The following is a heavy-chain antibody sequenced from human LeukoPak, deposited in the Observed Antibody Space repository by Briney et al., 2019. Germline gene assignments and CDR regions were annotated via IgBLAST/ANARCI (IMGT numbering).Heavy chain of an antibody. Sequence: PSETLSLTCTVSGGFISIYYWSWIRQPPGKGLEWIGSIYYSGSTYYNPSLKSRVTISVDTSKSQFSLKLSSVTAADTAVYYCARGNLMTAFDYWGQGTLVTVSS. J-gene: IGHJ4*02. D-gene: IGHD3-16*01. CDR1: GGFISIYY. V-gene: IGHV4-59*12. CDR3: ARGNLMTAFDY. CDR2: IYYSGST.